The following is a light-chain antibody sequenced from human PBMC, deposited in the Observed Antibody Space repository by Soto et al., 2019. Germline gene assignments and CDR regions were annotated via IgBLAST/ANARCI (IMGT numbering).Light chain of an antibody. CDR2: KAS. J-gene: IGKJ2*01. CDR3: QQYNTYSRT. Sequence: DIPMTQSPSTLSASVGDRVTITCRASQSISSWLAWYQQKPGEAPKLLIYKASTLESGAPSRFSGSGSGTEFTLTISSLQPDDFATYYCQQYNTYSRTFGQGTKLEIK. V-gene: IGKV1-5*03. CDR1: QSISSW.